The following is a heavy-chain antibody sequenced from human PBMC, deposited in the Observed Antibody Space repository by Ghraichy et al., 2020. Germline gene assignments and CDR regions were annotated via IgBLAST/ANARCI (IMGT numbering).Heavy chain of an antibody. CDR3: ARGNCSGGSCYYRAAFDI. V-gene: IGHV1-69*13. J-gene: IGHJ3*02. CDR2: IIPIFGTA. CDR1: GGTFSSYA. D-gene: IGHD2-15*01. Sequence: SVKVSCKASGGTFSSYAISWVRQAPGQGLEWMGGIIPIFGTANYAQKFQGRVTITADESTSTAYMELSSLRSEDTAVYYCARGNCSGGSCYYRAAFDIWGQGTMVTVSS.